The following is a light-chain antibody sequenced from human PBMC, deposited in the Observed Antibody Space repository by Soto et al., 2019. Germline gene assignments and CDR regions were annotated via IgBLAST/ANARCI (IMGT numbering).Light chain of an antibody. V-gene: IGLV2-14*01. Sequence: QSALTQPASVSGSPGQSITISCTGTSSDVGGYKYVSWYQQHPGKAPKLMIYEVSNRPSGVSNRFSGSKSGNTASLTISGLQAEDEADYYCSSYTSSSTEVFGTGTKVTV. CDR3: SSYTSSSTEV. CDR1: SSDVGGYKY. J-gene: IGLJ1*01. CDR2: EVS.